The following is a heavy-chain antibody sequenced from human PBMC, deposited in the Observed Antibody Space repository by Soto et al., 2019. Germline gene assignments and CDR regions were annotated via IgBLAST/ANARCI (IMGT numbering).Heavy chain of an antibody. CDR2: LDGSGSTT. CDR1: GFTFRNYA. J-gene: IGHJ4*02. V-gene: IGHV3-23*01. Sequence: EVQLLESGGGLVQPGGSLRLSCAASGFTFRNYAMSWVRQAPGKGLEWVSTLDGSGSTTYYADSVKGRFTISRDNSRNTLYLQMNRLRAEDTAVYYCAKGHLIVVVINFDYWGQGTVVTVSS. D-gene: IGHD3-22*01. CDR3: AKGHLIVVVINFDY.